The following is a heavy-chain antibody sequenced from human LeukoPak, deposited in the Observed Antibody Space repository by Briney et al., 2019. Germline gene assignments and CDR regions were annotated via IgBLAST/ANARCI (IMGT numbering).Heavy chain of an antibody. D-gene: IGHD3-10*01. CDR2: IYYSGST. V-gene: IGHV4-59*01. CDR1: GGSISSYY. Sequence: PSETLSLTCTVSGGSISSYYWSWIRQPPGKGLEWIGYIYYSGSTNYNPSLKSRVTISVDTSKNQFSLKLSSVTAADTAVYYCARDRGITMARGVPSGFDYWGQGTLVTVSS. CDR3: ARDRGITMARGVPSGFDY. J-gene: IGHJ4*02.